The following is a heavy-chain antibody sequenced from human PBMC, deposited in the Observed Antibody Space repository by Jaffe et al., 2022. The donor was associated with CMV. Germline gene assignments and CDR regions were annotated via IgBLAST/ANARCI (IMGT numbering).Heavy chain of an antibody. CDR2: ISGSGGST. CDR3: AKGGYSYGFLFEY. Sequence: VQLLESGGGLVQPGGSLRLSCAASGFTFSNYAMSWVRQAPGKGLEWVSAISGSGGSTYYADSVKGRFTISRDNSKYTLFLQMNSLGAEDTAVYYCAKGGYSYGFLFEYWGQGTLVTVSS. V-gene: IGHV3-23*01. D-gene: IGHD5-18*01. CDR1: GFTFSNYA. J-gene: IGHJ4*02.